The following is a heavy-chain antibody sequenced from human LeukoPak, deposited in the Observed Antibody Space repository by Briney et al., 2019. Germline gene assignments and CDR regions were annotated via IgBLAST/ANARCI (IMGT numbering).Heavy chain of an antibody. D-gene: IGHD6-19*01. V-gene: IGHV1-46*01. Sequence: ASVKVSCKASGYTFTSYYMHWVRQAPGQGLEWMGIINPSGGSTSYAQKFQGRVTMTRDMSTSTVYMELSSLRSEDTAVYYCARETIAVAGTLGTDYWGQGNLVTVSS. CDR1: GYTFTSYY. J-gene: IGHJ4*02. CDR2: INPSGGST. CDR3: ARETIAVAGTLGTDY.